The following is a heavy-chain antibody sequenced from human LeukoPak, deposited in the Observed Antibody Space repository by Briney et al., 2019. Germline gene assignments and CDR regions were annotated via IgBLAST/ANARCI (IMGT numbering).Heavy chain of an antibody. CDR1: GFTFSSYA. J-gene: IGHJ3*02. CDR3: ASRPGSSSWNDAFDI. Sequence: GGSLRLSCAASGFTFSSYAMHWVRQAPGKGLEWVAVISYDGSNKYYADSVKGRFTISRDNAKNSLYLQMNSLRAEDTAVYYCASRPGSSSWNDAFDIWGQGTMVTVSS. V-gene: IGHV3-30-3*01. D-gene: IGHD6-13*01. CDR2: ISYDGSNK.